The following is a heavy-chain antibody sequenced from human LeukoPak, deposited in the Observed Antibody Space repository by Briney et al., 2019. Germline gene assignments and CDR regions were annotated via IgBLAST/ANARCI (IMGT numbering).Heavy chain of an antibody. V-gene: IGHV4-39*01. Sequence: TPSETLSLTCTVSGGSISSDNYYWGWIRQPPGKGPELIGSINYSGSTYYNPSLRSRVTIFVDTSKIQFSLRLNSVTAADTAVYYCARRPFGVGWFDPWGQGTLVTVSS. CDR2: INYSGST. D-gene: IGHD3-3*01. CDR3: ARRPFGVGWFDP. J-gene: IGHJ5*02. CDR1: GGSISSDNYY.